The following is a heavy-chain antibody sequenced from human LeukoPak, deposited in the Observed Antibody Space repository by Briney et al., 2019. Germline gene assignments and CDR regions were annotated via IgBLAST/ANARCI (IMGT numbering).Heavy chain of an antibody. D-gene: IGHD5-18*01. Sequence: GGSLRLSCAASGFNFGSYSMTWVRQAPGKGLEWVSSISSSSSYIYYADSVKGRFTISRDNAKNSLYLQMNSLRAEDTAVYYCARVYSYGSYYMDVWGKGTTVTVSS. CDR3: ARVYSYGSYYMDV. CDR1: GFNFGSYS. CDR2: ISSSSSYI. J-gene: IGHJ6*03. V-gene: IGHV3-21*01.